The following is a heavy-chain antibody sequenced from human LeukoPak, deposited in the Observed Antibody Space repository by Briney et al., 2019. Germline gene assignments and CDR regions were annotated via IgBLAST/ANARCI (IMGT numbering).Heavy chain of an antibody. J-gene: IGHJ4*01. CDR1: GFTFGDYA. CDR3: ARLSAMLRGPEPIYYFDY. Sequence: GGSLRLSCTASGFTFGDYAMSWFRQAPGKGLEWVGFIRSKAYGGTTEYAASVKGRFTISRDDSKSIAYLQMNSLRAEDTAMYYCARLSAMLRGPEPIYYFDYWGQGTLVTVSS. V-gene: IGHV3-49*03. D-gene: IGHD3-10*01. CDR2: IRSKAYGGTT.